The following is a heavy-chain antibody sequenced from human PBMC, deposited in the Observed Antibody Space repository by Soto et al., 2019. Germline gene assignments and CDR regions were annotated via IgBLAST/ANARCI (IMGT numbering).Heavy chain of an antibody. CDR1: GFTFSSYW. V-gene: IGHV3-7*03. CDR2: IKQDGSEK. CDR3: AREREGIGARRRYYYYYGMDV. D-gene: IGHD6-6*01. J-gene: IGHJ6*02. Sequence: GGSLRLSCAASGFTFSSYWMSWVRQAPGKGLEWVANIKQDGSEKYYVDSVKGRFTISRDNAKNSLYLQMNSLRAEDTAVYYCAREREGIGARRRYYYYYGMDVWGQGTTVTVSS.